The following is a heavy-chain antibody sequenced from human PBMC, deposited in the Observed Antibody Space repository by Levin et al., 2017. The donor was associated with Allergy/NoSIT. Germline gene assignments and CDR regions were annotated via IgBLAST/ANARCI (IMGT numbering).Heavy chain of an antibody. Sequence: ASVKVSCKASGYTFTGYYMHWVRQAPGQGLEWMGRINPNSGDTNYAQNFQGSVTMTRDTSIRTAYMELSRLTSDATAVYFCTRDDYRKTGDYWGQGTLVTVSS. V-gene: IGHV1-2*06. CDR1: GYTFTGYY. D-gene: IGHD4-11*01. J-gene: IGHJ4*02. CDR2: INPNSGDT. CDR3: TRDDYRKTGDY.